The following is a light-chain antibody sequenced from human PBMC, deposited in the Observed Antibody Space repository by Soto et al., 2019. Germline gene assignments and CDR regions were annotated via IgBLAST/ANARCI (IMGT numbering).Light chain of an antibody. Sequence: DIQMTQSPSSLSASVGDRVTITCRASQSISSYLNWYQQKPGKAPKLLIYAASSLQSGVPSRFSSSGSETDFTLTISSLQPEDFATYYCQQSYSTFWTFGQGTKVEIK. CDR2: AAS. J-gene: IGKJ1*01. CDR1: QSISSY. CDR3: QQSYSTFWT. V-gene: IGKV1-39*01.